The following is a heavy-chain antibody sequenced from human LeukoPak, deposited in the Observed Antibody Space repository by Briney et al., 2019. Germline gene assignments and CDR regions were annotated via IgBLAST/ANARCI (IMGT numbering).Heavy chain of an antibody. V-gene: IGHV4-4*07. CDR2: IYTSGST. CDR3: AREGIAASRYFQH. Sequence: PSDTLSLTCTVSGGSISSYYWSWIRQPAGKGLEWIGRIYTSGSTYYNPPLKSRVTISVDKSKNQFSLKLSSVTAADTAVYYCAREGIAASRYFQHWGQGTLVTVSS. J-gene: IGHJ1*01. CDR1: GGSISSYY. D-gene: IGHD6-13*01.